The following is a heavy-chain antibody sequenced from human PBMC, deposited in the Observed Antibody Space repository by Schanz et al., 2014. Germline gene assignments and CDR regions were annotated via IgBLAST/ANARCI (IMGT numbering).Heavy chain of an antibody. CDR2: ICYETRQ. V-gene: IGHV3-30-3*01. J-gene: IGHJ4*02. Sequence: VQLLESGGGVVQPGRSLRLSCTGSRFTISRNPIHWVRQAPGKGLERVPIICYETRQFYADCVKGRFTISRDNSKNTVNLQMNSLRAEDTAVYYCAKEKEEVAADGSFFDYWGQGTLVTVSS. CDR3: AKEKEEVAADGSFFDY. D-gene: IGHD6-13*01. CDR1: RFTISRNP.